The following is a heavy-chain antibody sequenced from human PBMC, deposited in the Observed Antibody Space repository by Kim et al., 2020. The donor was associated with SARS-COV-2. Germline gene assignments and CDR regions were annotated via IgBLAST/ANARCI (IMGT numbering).Heavy chain of an antibody. CDR3: ARRSVGATFDY. CDR2: IYYSGST. V-gene: IGHV4-31*03. J-gene: IGHJ4*02. Sequence: SETLSLTCSVSGGSLSSGSYYWSWIRQRPGKGLEWIGYIYYSGSTYYNPSLKRRATISVDTSKNQFSLKLSSVTAADTAVYYCARRSVGATFDYWGQGTL. CDR1: GGSLSSGSYY. D-gene: IGHD1-26*01.